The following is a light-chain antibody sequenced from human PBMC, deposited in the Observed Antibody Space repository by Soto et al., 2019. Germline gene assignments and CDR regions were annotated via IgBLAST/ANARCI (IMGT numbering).Light chain of an antibody. CDR2: DAS. J-gene: IGKJ4*01. CDR1: QSVSSY. CDR3: QQRSNWPGLT. V-gene: IGKV3-11*01. Sequence: EIVLTQSPATLSLSPGERATLSCRASQSVSSYLAWYQQKPGQAPRLLIYDASNRATGIPARFSGSGSGTDFTLTISSLEPEDFAVYYCQQRSNWPGLTFGGGTQVEIK.